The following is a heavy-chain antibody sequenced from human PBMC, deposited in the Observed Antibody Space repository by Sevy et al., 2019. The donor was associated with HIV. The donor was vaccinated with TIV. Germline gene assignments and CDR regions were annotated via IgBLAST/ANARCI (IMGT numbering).Heavy chain of an antibody. J-gene: IGHJ4*02. CDR1: AASITSGDYY. Sequence: SETLSLTCTVSAASITSGDYYWSWIRQHPGKGLEWIGYIYYSGSTYYNPSLKSRVTISQDTSQSQFSLKLSSVTAADTAIYYCARNPVSSGGWYYFDYWGQGTQVTVSS. CDR3: ARNPVSSGGWYYFDY. V-gene: IGHV4-31*03. CDR2: IYYSGST. D-gene: IGHD6-19*01.